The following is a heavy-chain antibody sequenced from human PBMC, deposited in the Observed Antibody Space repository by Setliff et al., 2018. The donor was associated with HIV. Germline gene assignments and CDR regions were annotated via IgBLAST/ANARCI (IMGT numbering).Heavy chain of an antibody. Sequence: PGGSLRLSCVVSGFTFSDVWMSWVRQAPGKGLEWIGRMKSIPDGGRIDYAAPVKGRFAISRDDAINTLFLEMHSLKTEDTAVYYCTTGTRLVDWGQGALVTVSS. CDR2: MKSIPDGGRI. V-gene: IGHV3-15*01. J-gene: IGHJ4*02. CDR3: TTGTRLVD. D-gene: IGHD2-21*01. CDR1: GFTFSDVW.